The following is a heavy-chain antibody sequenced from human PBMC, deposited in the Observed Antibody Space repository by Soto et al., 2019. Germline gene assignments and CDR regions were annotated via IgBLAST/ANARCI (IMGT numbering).Heavy chain of an antibody. CDR2: ISDDSSYI. Sequence: GGSLRLSCAASGFMFSAYTMNWVRQAPGKGLEWLSSISDDSSYIDYADSLRGRITVSRDNARNSRYLQIDSLGVEDTAVYYCATPYYFNHWGPGTLVTVSS. CDR1: GFMFSAYT. D-gene: IGHD3-16*01. J-gene: IGHJ1*01. CDR3: ATPYYFNH. V-gene: IGHV3-21*06.